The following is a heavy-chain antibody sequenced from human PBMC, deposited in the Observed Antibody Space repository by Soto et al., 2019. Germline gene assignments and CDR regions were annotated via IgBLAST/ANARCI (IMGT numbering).Heavy chain of an antibody. J-gene: IGHJ4*02. CDR3: ARSVAVPGAHIDY. Sequence: SETLSITCSVSGGSISGSYWSWIRQSPGKGLEWLGYVYYTGSTNYSPSLRSRVSISVDTSKNEFSLRLSSVTAADTAVYFCARSVAVPGAHIDYWGQGTQVTVSS. CDR2: VYYTGST. V-gene: IGHV4-59*01. CDR1: GGSISGSY. D-gene: IGHD6-19*01.